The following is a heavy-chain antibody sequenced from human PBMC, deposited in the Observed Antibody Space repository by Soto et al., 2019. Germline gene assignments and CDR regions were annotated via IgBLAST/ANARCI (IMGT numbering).Heavy chain of an antibody. CDR1: GGSISSSSYY. CDR2: IYYSGST. Sequence: SETLSLTCTVSGGSISSSSYYWGWIRQPPGKGLEWIGSIYYSGSTYYNLSLKSRVTISVDTSKNQFSLKLSSVTAADTAVYYCARLRTYYYDSSGYDIWGQGTMVTVSS. V-gene: IGHV4-39*01. CDR3: ARLRTYYYDSSGYDI. D-gene: IGHD3-22*01. J-gene: IGHJ3*02.